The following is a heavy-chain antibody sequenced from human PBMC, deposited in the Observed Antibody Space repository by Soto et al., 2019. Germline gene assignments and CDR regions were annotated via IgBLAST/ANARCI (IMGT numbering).Heavy chain of an antibody. CDR2: INHSGST. V-gene: IGHV4-34*01. CDR1: GGSFSGYY. D-gene: IGHD1-26*01. Sequence: SETLSLTCAVYGGSFSGYYWSWIRQPPGKGLEWIGEINHSGSTNYNPSLKSRVTISVDTSKNQFSLKLSSVTAADTAVYYCARPVGATTIAFDIWGQGTMVTVSS. CDR3: ARPVGATTIAFDI. J-gene: IGHJ3*02.